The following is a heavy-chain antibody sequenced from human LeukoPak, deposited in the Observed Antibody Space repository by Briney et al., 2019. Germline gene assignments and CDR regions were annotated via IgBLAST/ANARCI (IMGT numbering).Heavy chain of an antibody. CDR1: GASITSRIW. CDR3: ARDNERRLTAAGTAAFDL. Sequence: SETLSLTCVVSGASITSRIWWSWVRQPPGKGLEWIGEISHTGSINYTPSLKSRATISLDKSKNQLSLNLTSVTAADTAMYYCARDNERRLTAAGTAAFDLWGRGTLVTVSS. J-gene: IGHJ2*01. CDR2: ISHTGSI. V-gene: IGHV4-4*02. D-gene: IGHD6-13*01.